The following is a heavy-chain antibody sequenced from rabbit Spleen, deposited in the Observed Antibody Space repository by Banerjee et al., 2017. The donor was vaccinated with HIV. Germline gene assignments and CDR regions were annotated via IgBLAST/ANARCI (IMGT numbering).Heavy chain of an antibody. CDR3: AKRYYFDL. Sequence: QEQLVESGGGLVQPGGSLKLSCKASGFDFSSYGVSWVRQAPGKGLEWIGYIDPVFGITYYANWVNGRFTISSHNAQNTLFLQLNSLTAADTATYFCAKRYYFDLWGQGTLVTVS. V-gene: IGHV1S47*01. J-gene: IGHJ4*01. CDR1: GFDFSSYG. CDR2: IDPVFGIT.